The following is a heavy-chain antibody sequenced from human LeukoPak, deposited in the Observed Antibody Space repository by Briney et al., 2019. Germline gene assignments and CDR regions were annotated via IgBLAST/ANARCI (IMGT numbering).Heavy chain of an antibody. V-gene: IGHV3-48*02. D-gene: IGHD2-15*01. CDR2: ISSSSSNI. CDR3: VSQYCSGGSCFSH. J-gene: IGHJ4*02. Sequence: GGSLRLSCAASGFAFNRHGMNWVRQAPGKGLEWVSYISSSSSNIYSADFVKGRFSISRDNAKNSVYLQMNSLRDEDTAVYYCVSQYCSGGSCFSHWGQGTLVTVSS. CDR1: GFAFNRHG.